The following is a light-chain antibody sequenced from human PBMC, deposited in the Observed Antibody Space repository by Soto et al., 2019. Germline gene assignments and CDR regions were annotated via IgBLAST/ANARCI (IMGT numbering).Light chain of an antibody. Sequence: QSALTQPASVSGSPGQSITISCTGTSRDVGSYNLVSWYQQHPGKAPKLMIYEGSKRPSGVSNRFSGSKSGNTASLTISGLQAEDEADYYCSSYTSSTPLGYVFGTGTKLTVL. J-gene: IGLJ1*01. V-gene: IGLV2-14*02. CDR1: SRDVGSYNL. CDR3: SSYTSSTPLGYV. CDR2: EGS.